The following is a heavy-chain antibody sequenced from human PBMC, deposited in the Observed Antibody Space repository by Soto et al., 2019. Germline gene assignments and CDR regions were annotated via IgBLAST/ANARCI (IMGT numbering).Heavy chain of an antibody. CDR2: NYHSGTT. D-gene: IGHD5-12*01. CDR1: GVTISTYY. Sequence: PSETLSLTCAVSGVTISTYYWSWIRQPPGKGLEWIGYNYHSGTTNYNPSLKSRVTISVDTSKNQFSLRLTSVTAADTAIYYCVRAAYIGYGNAIDHWGQGTLVTVSS. J-gene: IGHJ4*02. CDR3: VRAAYIGYGNAIDH. V-gene: IGHV4-59*01.